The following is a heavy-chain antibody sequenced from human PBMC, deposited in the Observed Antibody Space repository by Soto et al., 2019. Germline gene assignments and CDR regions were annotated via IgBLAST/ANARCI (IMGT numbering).Heavy chain of an antibody. CDR3: ARVDEAHKYYYYYYYMDV. D-gene: IGHD2-2*03. J-gene: IGHJ6*03. Sequence: QVQLVESGGGVVQPGRSLRLSCAASGFTFSSYGMHWVRQAPGKGLKWVAVIWYDGSNKYYADSVKGRFTISRDNSKNTLYLQMNSLRAEDTAVYYCARVDEAHKYYYYYYYMDVWGKGTTVTVSS. CDR2: IWYDGSNK. CDR1: GFTFSSYG. V-gene: IGHV3-33*01.